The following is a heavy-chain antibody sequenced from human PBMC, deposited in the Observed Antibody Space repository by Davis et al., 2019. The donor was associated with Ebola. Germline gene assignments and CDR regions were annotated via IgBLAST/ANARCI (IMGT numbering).Heavy chain of an antibody. Sequence: PGGSLRLSCAASGFTFSSYGMHWVRQAPGKGLEWVAVISYDGSNKYYADSVKGRFTISRDNSKNTLYLQMNSLRAEDTAVYYCAKDKDITMVRGVIMPFDYWGQGTLVTVSS. CDR1: GFTFSSYG. D-gene: IGHD3-10*01. J-gene: IGHJ4*02. CDR2: ISYDGSNK. CDR3: AKDKDITMVRGVIMPFDY. V-gene: IGHV3-30*18.